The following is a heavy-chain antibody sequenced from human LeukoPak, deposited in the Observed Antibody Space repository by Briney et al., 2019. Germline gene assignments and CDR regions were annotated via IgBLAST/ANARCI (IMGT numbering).Heavy chain of an antibody. CDR1: GGSISSGVYS. CDR3: ARAIDSSGWGTYYFDY. D-gene: IGHD6-19*01. Sequence: SETLSLTCAVSGGSISSGVYSWRWIRQPPGKGLEWIGYIYHSGSTYYNPSLKSRVTISVDRSKNQFSLKLSSVTAADTAVYYCARAIDSSGWGTYYFDYWGQGTLVTVSS. CDR2: IYHSGST. J-gene: IGHJ4*02. V-gene: IGHV4-30-2*01.